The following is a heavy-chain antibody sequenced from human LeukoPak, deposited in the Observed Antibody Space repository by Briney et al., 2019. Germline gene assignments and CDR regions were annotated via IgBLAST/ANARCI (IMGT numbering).Heavy chain of an antibody. Sequence: RPGGSLRLSCVGSGFTFSSYAMHWVRQAPGKGLEWVAVISYDGSNKYYADSVKGRFTISRDNSKNTLYLQMNSLRAEDTAVYYCAKLIGRWSTRNWFDPWGQGTLVTVSS. CDR2: ISYDGSNK. D-gene: IGHD4-23*01. V-gene: IGHV3-30*07. J-gene: IGHJ5*02. CDR3: AKLIGRWSTRNWFDP. CDR1: GFTFSSYA.